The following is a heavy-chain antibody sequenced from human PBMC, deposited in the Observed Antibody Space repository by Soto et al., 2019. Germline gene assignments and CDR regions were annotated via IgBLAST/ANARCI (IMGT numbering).Heavy chain of an antibody. CDR2: IIPIFGTA. CDR3: ARDGAGVSSSSSTGDY. V-gene: IGHV1-69*13. D-gene: IGHD6-6*01. J-gene: IGHJ4*02. Sequence: ASVKVSCKASGGTFSSYAISWVRQAPGQGLEGMGGIIPIFGTANYAQKFQGRVTITAEESTSTAYMELSSLRSEDTAVYYCARDGAGVSSSSSTGDYWGQGTLVTVSS. CDR1: GGTFSSYA.